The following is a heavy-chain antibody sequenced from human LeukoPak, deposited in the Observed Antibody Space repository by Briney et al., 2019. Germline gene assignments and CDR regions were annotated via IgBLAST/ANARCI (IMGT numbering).Heavy chain of an antibody. CDR3: ARVPTWETPQAIVGAAFDI. CDR2: IIPIFGTA. J-gene: IGHJ3*02. CDR1: GGTFSSYA. V-gene: IGHV1-69*13. D-gene: IGHD1-26*01. Sequence: SVKVSCKASGGTFSSYAISWVRQAPGQGLEWMGGIIPIFGTANYAQKFQGRVTITADESTSTAYMELSSLRSEDTAVYYCARVPTWETPQAIVGAAFDIWGQGTMITVSS.